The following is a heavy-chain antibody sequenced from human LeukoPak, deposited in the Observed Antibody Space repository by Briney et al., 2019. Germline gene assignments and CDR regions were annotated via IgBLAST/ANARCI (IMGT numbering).Heavy chain of an antibody. J-gene: IGHJ4*02. Sequence: SETLSLTCAVYGGSFSGYYWSWIRQPPGKGLEWIGEINHSGSTNYNPSLKSRVTISVDTSKNQFSLKLSSVTAADTALYYCARAPDTVTTALDYWGQGTLVTVSS. CDR2: INHSGST. CDR1: GGSFSGYY. D-gene: IGHD4-17*01. CDR3: ARAPDTVTTALDY. V-gene: IGHV4-34*01.